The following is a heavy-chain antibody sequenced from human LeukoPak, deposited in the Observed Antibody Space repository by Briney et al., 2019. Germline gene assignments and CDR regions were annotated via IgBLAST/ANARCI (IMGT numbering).Heavy chain of an antibody. J-gene: IGHJ5*02. CDR3: ARRGGYYDSSGYYFDP. Sequence: SETLSLTCTVSGGTISNSSYYWGWLRQPPGKGREWIGSIYYSGSTYYNPSLKRRVTISIDTSENQFSLKLSSVTAADTAVYYCARRGGYYDSSGYYFDPWGQGTLVTVSS. CDR2: IYYSGST. D-gene: IGHD3-22*01. V-gene: IGHV4-39*01. CDR1: GGTISNSSYY.